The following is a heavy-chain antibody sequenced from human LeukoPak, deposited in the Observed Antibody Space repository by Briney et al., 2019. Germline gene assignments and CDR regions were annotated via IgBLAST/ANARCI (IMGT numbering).Heavy chain of an antibody. CDR1: GFIFNTYG. Sequence: GGSLRLSCAASGFIFNTYGMHWVRQGPGKGLEWVAFIRFDASNIYYADSVKGRFTISRDNAKNSLYLQMNSLRAEDTAVYYCASAPGIAANWFDPWGQGTLVTVSS. CDR2: IRFDASNI. V-gene: IGHV3-30*02. D-gene: IGHD6-25*01. J-gene: IGHJ5*02. CDR3: ASAPGIAANWFDP.